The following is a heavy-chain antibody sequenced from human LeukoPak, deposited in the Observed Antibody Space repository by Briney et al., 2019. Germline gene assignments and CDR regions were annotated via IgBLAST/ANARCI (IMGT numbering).Heavy chain of an antibody. CDR1: GYTFTSYD. Sequence: ASGKVSCKASGYTFTSYDIDWGRQATGQGLKRMGWMNPNSGNTGYAQKFQGRVTMTRNTSISTAYMELSSLRSEDTAVYYCARAPGDSSSWYFSLNYYYYGMDVWGQGTTVTVSS. D-gene: IGHD6-13*01. CDR2: MNPNSGNT. V-gene: IGHV1-8*01. J-gene: IGHJ6*02. CDR3: ARAPGDSSSWYFSLNYYYYGMDV.